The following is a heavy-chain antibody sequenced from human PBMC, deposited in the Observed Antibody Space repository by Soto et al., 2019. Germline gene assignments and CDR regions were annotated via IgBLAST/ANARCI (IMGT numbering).Heavy chain of an antibody. CDR1: GGSFSGYY. CDR3: ARTRCSSSSCRPTFDN. Sequence: QVQLQQWGAGLLKPSETLSLTCAVYGGSFSGYYWSWLRQPPGKGLEWIGEINHSGSTNYNPSLKSRVTISPDTSKNQFSLRLISVTAADTAVYYCARTRCSSSSCRPTFDNWGQGTLVTVSS. V-gene: IGHV4-34*01. D-gene: IGHD2-15*01. CDR2: INHSGST. J-gene: IGHJ4*02.